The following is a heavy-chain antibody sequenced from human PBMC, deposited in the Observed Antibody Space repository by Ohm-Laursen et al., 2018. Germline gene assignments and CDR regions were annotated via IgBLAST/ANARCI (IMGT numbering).Heavy chain of an antibody. CDR3: ARRIEYNYFDY. V-gene: IGHV4-59*01. Sequence: SETLSLTCTVSGGSISSYYWSWIRQPPGKGLEWIGYIHYSGSTNYNPSLKSRVTISVDTSKNQFSLKLSSVTAADTAVYYCARRIEYNYFDYWGQGTLVTVSS. J-gene: IGHJ4*02. CDR1: GGSISSYY. CDR2: IHYSGST. D-gene: IGHD2/OR15-2a*01.